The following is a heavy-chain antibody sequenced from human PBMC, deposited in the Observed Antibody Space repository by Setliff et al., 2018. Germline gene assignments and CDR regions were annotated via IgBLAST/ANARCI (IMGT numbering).Heavy chain of an antibody. Sequence: GESLKISCKDSASTFSNYWIVWVRQMPGKGLEWMGIIYPGDSDTRYSPSFQGQVTISADKSISTAYLQWSSLKASDTTMYYCARGGVEQLAGRPLKGYYYGMDVWGQGTTVTVSS. CDR2: IYPGDSDT. D-gene: IGHD6-6*01. CDR3: ARGGVEQLAGRPLKGYYYGMDV. V-gene: IGHV5-51*01. CDR1: ASTFSNYW. J-gene: IGHJ6*02.